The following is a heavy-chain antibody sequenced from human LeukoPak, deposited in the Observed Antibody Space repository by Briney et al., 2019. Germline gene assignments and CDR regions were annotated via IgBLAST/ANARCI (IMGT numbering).Heavy chain of an antibody. CDR3: ARARDCSSTSCSPGYYFDY. CDR2: IYTSGST. Sequence: PSETLSLTCTVSGGSLSSYYWSWIRQPAGKGLEWIGRIYTSGSTNYNPSLKSRVTMSIDTSRNQFSLKLSSVTAADTAVYYCARARDCSSTSCSPGYYFDYWGQGTLVTVSS. V-gene: IGHV4-4*07. D-gene: IGHD2-2*01. CDR1: GGSLSSYY. J-gene: IGHJ4*02.